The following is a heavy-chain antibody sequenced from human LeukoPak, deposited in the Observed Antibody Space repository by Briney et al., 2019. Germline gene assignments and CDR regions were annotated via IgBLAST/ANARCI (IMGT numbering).Heavy chain of an antibody. J-gene: IGHJ4*02. CDR2: ISDTGNT. CDR1: GFTLSSYA. V-gene: IGHV3-23*01. CDR3: AKGYGVYCSGGSCYSGFDY. Sequence: GGSLRLSCAASGFTLSSYAMSWVRQAPGKGLEWVSAISDTGNTYHADSVKGRFTISRDSSKNTLFLQMNRLRPEDAAVYYCAKGYGVYCSGGSCYSGFDYWGQGTLVTVSS. D-gene: IGHD2-15*01.